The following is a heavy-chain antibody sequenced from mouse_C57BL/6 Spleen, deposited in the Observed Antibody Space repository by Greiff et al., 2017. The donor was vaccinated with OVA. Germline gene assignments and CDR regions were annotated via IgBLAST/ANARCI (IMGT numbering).Heavy chain of an antibody. CDR1: GYAFSSSW. J-gene: IGHJ2*01. Sequence: VKVVESGPELVKPGASVKISCKASGYAFSSSWMNWVKQRPGKGLEWIGRIYPGDGDTNYNGKFKGKATLTADKSSSTAYMQLSSLTSEDSAVYFCARDLLLQGDYWGQGTTLTVSS. V-gene: IGHV1-82*01. CDR2: IYPGDGDT. CDR3: ARDLLLQGDY. D-gene: IGHD1-1*01.